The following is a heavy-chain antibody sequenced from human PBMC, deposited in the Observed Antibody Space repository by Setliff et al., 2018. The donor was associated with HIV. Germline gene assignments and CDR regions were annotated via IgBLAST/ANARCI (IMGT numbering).Heavy chain of an antibody. D-gene: IGHD3-10*01. Sequence: SETLSLTCTVSGGSINSGGYYWSWIRQHPGKGLEWIGYIYYSGSTKYNPSLQSRVTMSIDTSKNQFSLRLTSVTAADTAVYYCARRIDDSGSFPDKNWFDTWGQGSLVTVSS. J-gene: IGHJ5*02. CDR1: GGSINSGGYY. CDR2: IYYSGST. CDR3: ARRIDDSGSFPDKNWFDT. V-gene: IGHV4-61*08.